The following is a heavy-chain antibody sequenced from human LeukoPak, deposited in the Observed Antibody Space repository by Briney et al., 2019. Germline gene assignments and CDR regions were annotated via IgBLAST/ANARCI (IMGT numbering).Heavy chain of an antibody. J-gene: IGHJ4*02. CDR3: ARGPRGKSAFAY. CDR2: INHSGST. D-gene: IGHD3-16*01. CDR1: GGSFSGYY. Sequence: SETLSLTCAVYGGSFSGYYWSWIRQPPGKGLEWIGEINHSGSTNYNPSLKSRVTISVDTSKNQFSLKLSSATAADTAVYYCARGPRGKSAFAYWGQGTLVTVSS. V-gene: IGHV4-34*01.